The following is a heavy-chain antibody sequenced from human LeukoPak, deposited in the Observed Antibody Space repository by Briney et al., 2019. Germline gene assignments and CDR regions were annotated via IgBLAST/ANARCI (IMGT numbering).Heavy chain of an antibody. CDR3: AKDIYRADYDFWSGYDY. Sequence: GGSLRLSCAASGFTFDDYTMHWVRQAPGKGLEWVSGISWNSGRIGYADSVKGRFIISRDNAKNSLYLQMNSLRAEDTALYYCAKDIYRADYDFWSGYDYWGQGTLVTVSS. CDR1: GFTFDDYT. CDR2: ISWNSGRI. D-gene: IGHD3-3*01. J-gene: IGHJ4*02. V-gene: IGHV3-9*01.